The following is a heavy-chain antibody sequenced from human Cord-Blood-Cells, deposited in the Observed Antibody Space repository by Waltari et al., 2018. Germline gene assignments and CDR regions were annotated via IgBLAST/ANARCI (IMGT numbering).Heavy chain of an antibody. CDR3: ASLTDYYGSGSYYNTWFDP. CDR2: IYYSGST. CDR1: GGSISSSSYY. V-gene: IGHV4-39*01. Sequence: QLQLQESGPGLVKPSETLSLTCTVSGGSISSSSYYRGWIRQPPGKGLEWIGSIYYSGSTYYHPSLKSRVTISVDTSKNQFSLKLSSVTAADTAVYYCASLTDYYGSGSYYNTWFDPWGQGTLVTVSS. J-gene: IGHJ5*02. D-gene: IGHD3-10*01.